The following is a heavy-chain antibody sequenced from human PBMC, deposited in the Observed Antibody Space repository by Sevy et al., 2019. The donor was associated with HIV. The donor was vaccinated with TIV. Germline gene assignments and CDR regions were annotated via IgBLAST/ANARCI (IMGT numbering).Heavy chain of an antibody. CDR3: ARDAAEGPYGSSWFSNWLDP. D-gene: IGHD6-13*01. J-gene: IGHJ5*02. CDR1: GFTFNSYS. CDR2: ISYDGSNK. V-gene: IGHV3-30*04. Sequence: GGSLRLSCVASGFTFNSYSMYWVRQAPGKGLEWVAAISYDGSNKYLADSVKGRFTISRDNSKNILYLQINSLRVQDTATYFCARDAAEGPYGSSWFSNWLDPWGQGTLVTVSS.